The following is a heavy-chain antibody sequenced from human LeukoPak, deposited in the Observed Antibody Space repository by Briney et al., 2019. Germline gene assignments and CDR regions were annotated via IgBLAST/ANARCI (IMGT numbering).Heavy chain of an antibody. Sequence: PGGSLTLSCAASGFTVSNNYMNWVRQAPGKGLEWVSLIYSGGTTYYADSVKGRFTISRDGSKNTLYLQMNSLRVEDTAVYYCARDPPAVTANTYGWGQGTLVTVSS. J-gene: IGHJ4*02. V-gene: IGHV3-66*01. CDR1: GFTVSNNY. D-gene: IGHD5-18*01. CDR2: IYSGGTT. CDR3: ARDPPAVTANTYG.